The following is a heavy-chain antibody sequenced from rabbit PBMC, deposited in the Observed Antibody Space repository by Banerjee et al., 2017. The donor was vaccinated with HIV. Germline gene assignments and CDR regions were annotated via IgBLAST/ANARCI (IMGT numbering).Heavy chain of an antibody. D-gene: IGHD6-1*01. CDR1: GFSFSSSYY. CDR3: ARDRGVTGYAYATYYFNL. Sequence: QSLEESGGDLVKPGASLTLTCTASGFSFSSSYYMCWVRQAPGKGLEWIACIYAGSSAFTYYASRAKGRFTISKASSTTVTLQMTSLTAADTATYFCARDRGVTGYAYATYYFNLWGPGHPGHRL. CDR2: IYAGSSAFT. J-gene: IGHJ4*01. V-gene: IGHV1S40*01.